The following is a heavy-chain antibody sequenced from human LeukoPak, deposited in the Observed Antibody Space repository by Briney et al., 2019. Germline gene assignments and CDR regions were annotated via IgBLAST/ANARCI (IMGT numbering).Heavy chain of an antibody. J-gene: IGHJ4*02. CDR3: ARTGSTVTMLYPFDH. Sequence: KPSETLSLTCTGSGGPIRGYYWSWIRQPPGKGLEWVGYIYYSGSTNYNPSLKSRVSISVDTSKNQFSLKLSSVTAADTAVYYCARTGSTVTMLYPFDHWGQGTLVTVSS. CDR1: GGPIRGYY. CDR2: IYYSGST. V-gene: IGHV4-59*01. D-gene: IGHD4-17*01.